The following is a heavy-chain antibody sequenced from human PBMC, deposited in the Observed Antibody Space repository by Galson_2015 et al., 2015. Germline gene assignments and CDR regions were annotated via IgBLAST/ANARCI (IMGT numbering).Heavy chain of an antibody. D-gene: IGHD5-24*01. CDR2: IYYTGSA. CDR3: ARTQGERGGYNFAIDP. J-gene: IGHJ5*02. Sequence: SETLSLTCTVSGGSVSRSSYYWSWIRQPPGKGLEWMGHIYYTGSANYNPSLKSRVSISLDTSNNHFSLKVTSVTAADTALYFCARTQGERGGYNFAIDPWGQGALVAVSS. CDR1: GGSVSRSSYY. V-gene: IGHV4-61*03.